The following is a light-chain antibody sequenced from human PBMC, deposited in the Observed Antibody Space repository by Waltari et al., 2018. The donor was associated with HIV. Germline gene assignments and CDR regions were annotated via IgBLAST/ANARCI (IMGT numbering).Light chain of an antibody. J-gene: IGKJ1*01. CDR3: QQYYNWWT. Sequence: ETVLTQSPATLSVSPGERATLSCGASQSVSSNLAWYQQKPGQAPRLLIYGASIRATGVPVRFSGSGSGTEFTLTISILQSEDFAVYYCQQYYNWWTFGQGTKVEIK. CDR2: GAS. V-gene: IGKV3D-15*03. CDR1: QSVSSN.